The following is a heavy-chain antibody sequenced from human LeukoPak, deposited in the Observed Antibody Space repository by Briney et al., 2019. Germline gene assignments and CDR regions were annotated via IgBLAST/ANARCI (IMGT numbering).Heavy chain of an antibody. Sequence: GGSLRLSCAASGFTFSSYGMNWVRQAPGKGLEWVSYISSSGSTIYYADSVKGRFTISRDNAKNSLYLQMNSLRAEDTAVYYCARVMELLAFDIWGQGTMVTVSS. V-gene: IGHV3-48*03. CDR1: GFTFSSYG. CDR3: ARVMELLAFDI. D-gene: IGHD2-15*01. J-gene: IGHJ3*02. CDR2: ISSSGSTI.